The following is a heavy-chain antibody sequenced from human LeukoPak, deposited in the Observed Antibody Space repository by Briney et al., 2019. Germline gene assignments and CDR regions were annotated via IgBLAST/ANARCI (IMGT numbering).Heavy chain of an antibody. CDR3: AREGLGGLLSDY. D-gene: IGHD1-26*01. CDR1: AYSFTAYY. V-gene: IGHV1-2*02. Sequence: GASVTVSCKASAYSFTAYYIQWVRQAPGPALDWMGWINPNSGGTNYAQKFQGRVTMTRDTSISTAYMELSRLRSNDTAVYYCAREGLGGLLSDYWGQGTLVTVSS. J-gene: IGHJ4*02. CDR2: INPNSGGT.